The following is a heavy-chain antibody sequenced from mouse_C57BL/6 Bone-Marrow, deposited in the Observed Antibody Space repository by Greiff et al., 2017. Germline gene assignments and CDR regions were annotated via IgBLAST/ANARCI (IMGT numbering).Heavy chain of an antibody. J-gene: IGHJ2*01. CDR2: IRSKSSNYAT. V-gene: IGHV10-3*01. CDR1: GFTFNTYA. D-gene: IGHD2-4*01. CDR3: VRNYDYDEGFYFDY. Sequence: EVKLVESGGGLVQPKGSLKLSCAASGFTFNTYAMHWVRQAPGKGLEWVARIRSKSSNYATNYADSVKDRFTISRDDSQSMLYLQMNNLKTEDTAMYYCVRNYDYDEGFYFDYWGQGTTLTVSS.